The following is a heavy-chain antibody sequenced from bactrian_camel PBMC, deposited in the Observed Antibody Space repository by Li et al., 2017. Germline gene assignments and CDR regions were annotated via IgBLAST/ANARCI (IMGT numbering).Heavy chain of an antibody. V-gene: IGHV3S40*01. CDR1: GFTFSTYD. CDR2: INSGGGST. CDR3: AKDLFTDYAR. J-gene: IGHJ4*01. D-gene: IGHD4*01. Sequence: VQLVESGGGLVQPGGSLRLSCAASGFTFSTYDMSWVRQAPGKGLEWVSAINSGGGSTYYADSVKGRFTISRDNTKNILYLQMNSLKSEDTALYYCAKDLFTDYARWGQGTQVTVS.